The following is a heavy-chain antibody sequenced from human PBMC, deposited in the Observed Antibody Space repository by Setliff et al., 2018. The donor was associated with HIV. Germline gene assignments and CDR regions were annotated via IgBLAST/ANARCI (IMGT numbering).Heavy chain of an antibody. Sequence: SLTNYYWSWIRQSPGKGLEWIGEITDDGTATYTSSLKSRVTISLDASKNQFSLKLSSVTAADTAVYYCARQEPRNYYYYTDVWGKGTTVTVSS. J-gene: IGHJ6*03. CDR2: ITDDGTA. CDR1: SLTNYY. CDR3: ARQEPRNYYYYTDV. V-gene: IGHV4-34*01.